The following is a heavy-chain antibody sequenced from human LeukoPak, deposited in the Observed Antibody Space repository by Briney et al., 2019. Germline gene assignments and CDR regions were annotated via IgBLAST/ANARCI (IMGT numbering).Heavy chain of an antibody. CDR3: ARVRAHFGVVNPGFDY. V-gene: IGHV1-8*02. Sequence: GASVKVSCKASGYTFTSYDINWVRQATGQGLEWMGWINPNSGNTGYAQKFQGRVTMTRDTSISTAYMELSRLRSDDTAVYYCARVRAHFGVVNPGFDYWGQGTLVTVSS. CDR1: GYTFTSYD. D-gene: IGHD3-3*01. J-gene: IGHJ4*02. CDR2: INPNSGNT.